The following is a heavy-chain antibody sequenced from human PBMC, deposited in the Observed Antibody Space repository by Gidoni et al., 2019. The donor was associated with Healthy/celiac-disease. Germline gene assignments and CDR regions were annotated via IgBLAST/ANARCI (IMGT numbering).Heavy chain of an antibody. D-gene: IGHD6-19*01. CDR2: MWYDGSIE. V-gene: IGHV3-33*01. CDR3: ARDTRAVAGTLDY. Sequence: QVQLVESGGGTVQPGRCLRRSFAPFAFTFRSYGMHWVRQAPGKGLEWVSVMWYDGSIEYYADSVKGRFTISRDNSKNTLYLQMNSLRAEDTAVYYCARDTRAVAGTLDYWGQGTLVTVSS. J-gene: IGHJ4*02. CDR1: AFTFRSYG.